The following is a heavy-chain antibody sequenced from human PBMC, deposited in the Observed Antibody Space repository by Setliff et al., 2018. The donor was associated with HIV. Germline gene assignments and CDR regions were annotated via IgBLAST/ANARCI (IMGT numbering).Heavy chain of an antibody. CDR2: IHYDGSAK. CDR3: AKDQGYRSYYIEY. D-gene: IGHD5-18*01. CDR1: GFTFSNYG. Sequence: GGSLRLSCATSGFTFSNYGMHWVRQAPGKGLEWVTFIHYDGSAKYNVDSVKGRFTISRDNSKNTVFLQMNSLRAEDTAVYYCAKDQGYRSYYIEYWGQGTLVTVSS. V-gene: IGHV3-30*02. J-gene: IGHJ4*02.